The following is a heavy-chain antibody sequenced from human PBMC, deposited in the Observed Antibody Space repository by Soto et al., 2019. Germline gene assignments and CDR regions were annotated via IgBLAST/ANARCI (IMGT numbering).Heavy chain of an antibody. CDR1: GYTFSSFG. J-gene: IGHJ4*02. V-gene: IGHV1-18*01. Sequence: ASVKVSCKASGYTFSSFGISWLRQAPGQGLEWMGWISAYDGNTNYAQRLQGRVTLTTDTSTNTVYMELRSLTSDDTAVYFCARDDPRLSTINIDYWGQGTQVTVSS. D-gene: IGHD4-4*01. CDR2: ISAYDGNT. CDR3: ARDDPRLSTINIDY.